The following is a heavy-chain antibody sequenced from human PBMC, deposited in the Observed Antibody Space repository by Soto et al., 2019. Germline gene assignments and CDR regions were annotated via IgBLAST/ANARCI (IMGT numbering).Heavy chain of an antibody. Sequence: ASVKVSCKASGYTFTSYGISWVRQAPGQGLEWMGWISAYNGNTNYAQKLQGRVTMTTDTSTSTAYMELRSLRSDDTAVYYCARDEAAAGLYYYGMDVWGQGTTVTVSS. D-gene: IGHD6-13*01. CDR1: GYTFTSYG. V-gene: IGHV1-18*01. CDR3: ARDEAAAGLYYYGMDV. J-gene: IGHJ6*02. CDR2: ISAYNGNT.